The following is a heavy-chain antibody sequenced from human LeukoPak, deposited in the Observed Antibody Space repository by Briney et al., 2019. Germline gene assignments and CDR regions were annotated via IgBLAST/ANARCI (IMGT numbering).Heavy chain of an antibody. V-gene: IGHV3-23*01. Sequence: RTGGSLRLSCAASGFTCSSYAMSWVRQAPGKGLEWVSAISGSGGSTYYADSVKGRFTISRDNSKNTLYLQMNSLRAEDTAVYYCAKDSEAWQWLVLNYWGQGTLVTLSS. J-gene: IGHJ4*02. CDR3: AKDSEAWQWLVLNY. CDR1: GFTCSSYA. D-gene: IGHD6-19*01. CDR2: ISGSGGST.